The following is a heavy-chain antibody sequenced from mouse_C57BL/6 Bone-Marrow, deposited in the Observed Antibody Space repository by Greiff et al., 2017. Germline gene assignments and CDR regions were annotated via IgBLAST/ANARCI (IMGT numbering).Heavy chain of an antibody. CDR1: GFTFSDYG. V-gene: IGHV5-17*01. Sequence: EVKLVESGGGLVKPGGSLKLSCAASGFTFSDYGMHWVRQAPEKGLEWVAYISSGSSTIYYAATVKGRFTISRDNAKNTLFLQMTSLRSEDTAMYYCARKRQLSYAMDYWGQGTSVTVSS. CDR3: ARKRQLSYAMDY. D-gene: IGHD3-2*02. CDR2: ISSGSSTI. J-gene: IGHJ4*01.